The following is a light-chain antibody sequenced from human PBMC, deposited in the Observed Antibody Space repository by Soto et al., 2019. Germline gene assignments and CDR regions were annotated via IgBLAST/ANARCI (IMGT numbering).Light chain of an antibody. CDR2: GAS. J-gene: IGKJ2*01. CDR3: QHHGYSPHT. Sequence: EIVLTQSPGTLSLSPGERGTLSCRASQSVSSNYLAWYQQRPGQAPRLLIYGASSRATGIPDRFSGSGSGTDFTLTISRLEPEDFAVYYCQHHGYSPHTFGQGTKLEIK. V-gene: IGKV3-20*01. CDR1: QSVSSNY.